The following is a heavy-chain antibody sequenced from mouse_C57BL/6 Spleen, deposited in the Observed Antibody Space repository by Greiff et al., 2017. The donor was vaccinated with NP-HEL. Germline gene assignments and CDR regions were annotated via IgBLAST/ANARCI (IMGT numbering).Heavy chain of an antibody. V-gene: IGHV1-82*01. J-gene: IGHJ2*01. Sequence: VKLMESGPELVKPGASVKISCKASGYAFSSSWMNWVKQRPGKGLEWIGRIYPGDGDTNYNGKFKGKATLTADKSSSTAYMQLSSLTSEDSAVYFCARGGNGYDGDYWGQGTTLTVSS. CDR1: GYAFSSSW. D-gene: IGHD2-2*01. CDR2: IYPGDGDT. CDR3: ARGGNGYDGDY.